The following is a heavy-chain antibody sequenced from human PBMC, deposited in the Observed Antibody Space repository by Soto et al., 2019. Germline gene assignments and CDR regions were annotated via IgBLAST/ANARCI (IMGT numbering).Heavy chain of an antibody. J-gene: IGHJ4*02. D-gene: IGHD5-12*01. CDR1: DDSINSDKYY. Sequence: QLQLQESGPGLVKPSETLSLTCSVSDDSINSDKYYWGWNRQPPGKGLEWIGSVYYRGNAYYNPSLQTRATISLDKSKIQFSLKLNSVTAADSAVYFCARLEGLATISYYFDFWGPGALVTVSS. CDR3: ARLEGLATISYYFDF. V-gene: IGHV4-39*01. CDR2: VYYRGNA.